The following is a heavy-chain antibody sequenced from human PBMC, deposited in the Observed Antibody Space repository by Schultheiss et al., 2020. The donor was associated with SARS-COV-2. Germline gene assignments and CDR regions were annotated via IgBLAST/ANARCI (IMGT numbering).Heavy chain of an antibody. Sequence: SETLSLTCTVSGGSISSGSYYWSWIRQPAGKGLEWIGRIYTSGSTTYNPSLKSRVTISVDRSKNQFSLKLSSVTAADTAVYYCARGSGVPSSGMDVWGQGTTVTVSS. CDR3: ARGSGVPSSGMDV. CDR2: IYTSGST. J-gene: IGHJ6*02. CDR1: GGSISSGSYY. D-gene: IGHD3-10*01. V-gene: IGHV4-61*02.